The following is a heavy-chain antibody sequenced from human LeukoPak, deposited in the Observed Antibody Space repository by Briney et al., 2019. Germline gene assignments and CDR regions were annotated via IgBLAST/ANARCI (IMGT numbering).Heavy chain of an antibody. Sequence: GASVKVSCKASGYTFTGYYIHWVRQAPGQGLEWMGWINPNSGGTNYAQKFQGRVTMTRDTSISTAYMELSRLRSDDTAVYYCARESTYYDILTGYYYFDYWGQGTLVTVSS. CDR1: GYTFTGYY. V-gene: IGHV1-2*02. CDR2: INPNSGGT. CDR3: ARESTYYDILTGYYYFDY. J-gene: IGHJ4*02. D-gene: IGHD3-9*01.